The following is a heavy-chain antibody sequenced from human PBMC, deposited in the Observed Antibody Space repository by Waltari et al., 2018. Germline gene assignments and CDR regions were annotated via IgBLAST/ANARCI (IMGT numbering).Heavy chain of an antibody. V-gene: IGHV4-59*01. Sequence: QVQLQESGPGLVKPSETLSLTCTVSGGSISSYNWSWIRQPPGKGLEWIGYIYYSGSTNYNPSLKSRVTISVDTSKNQFSLKLSSVTAADTAVYYCARTASSGWYFYAFDIWGQGTMVTVSS. CDR1: GGSISSYN. CDR3: ARTASSGWYFYAFDI. J-gene: IGHJ3*02. CDR2: IYYSGST. D-gene: IGHD6-19*01.